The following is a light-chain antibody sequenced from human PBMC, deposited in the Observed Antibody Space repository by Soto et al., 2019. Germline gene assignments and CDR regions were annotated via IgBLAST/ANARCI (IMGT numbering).Light chain of an antibody. CDR2: GAS. CDR1: QSVSSDY. V-gene: IGKV3-20*01. CDR3: QQYGSSPRVS. Sequence: EIVLTQSPGTLSLSPGERATLSCRASQSVSSDYLAWYQQKPGQAPRLLIYGASIRATGIPDRFSGSGSGTDFTLPSSRLRPKDFAVYYCQQYGSSPRVSFGGGTKVQIK. J-gene: IGKJ4*01.